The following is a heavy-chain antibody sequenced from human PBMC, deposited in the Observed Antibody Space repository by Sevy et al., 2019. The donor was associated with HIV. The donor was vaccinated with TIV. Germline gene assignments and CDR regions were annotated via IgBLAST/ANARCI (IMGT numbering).Heavy chain of an antibody. CDR2: TYYRSKWYN. D-gene: IGHD3-10*01. J-gene: IGHJ3*02. V-gene: IGHV6-1*01. CDR1: GDSVSSNSAA. CDR3: ARGVAKYYYGSGSAYDAFDI. Sequence: SQTLSLTCAISGDSVSSNSAAWNWIRQSPSRGLEWLGRTYYRSKWYNDYAVSVKSRITINPDTSKNQFSLQLNCVTPEDTAVYYCARGVAKYYYGSGSAYDAFDIWGQGTMVTVSS.